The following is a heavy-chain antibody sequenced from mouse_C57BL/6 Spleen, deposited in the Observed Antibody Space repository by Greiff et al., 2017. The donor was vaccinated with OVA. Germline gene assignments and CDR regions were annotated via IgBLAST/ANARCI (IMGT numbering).Heavy chain of an antibody. CDR3: ARDDGYFDY. CDR1: GYTFTSYW. CDR2: INPSSGYT. J-gene: IGHJ2*01. Sequence: QVHVKQSGAELAKPGASVKLSCKASGYTFTSYWMHWVKQRPGQGLEWIGYINPSSGYTKYNQKFKDKATLTAENSSSTAYMQLSSLTYEDSAVYYCARDDGYFDYWGQGTTLTVSS. D-gene: IGHD2-3*01. V-gene: IGHV1-7*01.